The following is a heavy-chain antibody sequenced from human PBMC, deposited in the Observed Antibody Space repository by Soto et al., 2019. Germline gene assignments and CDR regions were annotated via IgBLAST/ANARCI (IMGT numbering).Heavy chain of an antibody. V-gene: IGHV3-23*01. CDR3: AKDHGYYGSGTGES. D-gene: IGHD3-10*01. CDR1: GFTFSSYA. CDR2: VSGSGGST. J-gene: IGHJ5*02. Sequence: EVQLLESGGGLVQPGGSLRLSCAASGFTFSSYAMSWVRQAPGKGLEWVSAVSGSGGSTYYADSVKGRFTISRDNSKNTLYLQMNSLRAEDTAVYYCAKDHGYYGSGTGESWGQGTLVTVSS.